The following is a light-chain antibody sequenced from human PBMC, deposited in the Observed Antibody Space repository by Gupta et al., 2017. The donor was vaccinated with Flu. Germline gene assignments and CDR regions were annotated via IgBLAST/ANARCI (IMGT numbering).Light chain of an antibody. CDR1: QDVTGW. J-gene: IGKJ2*01. Sequence: GDRVTITCRASQDVTGWLAWFQQQPGKAPKLLIYADSTLQSGVPSRFSGGGSGTDFTLTISSLQPEDFATYFCQQAYSFPYSFGQGTNLEIK. CDR3: QQAYSFPYS. CDR2: ADS. V-gene: IGKV1-12*01.